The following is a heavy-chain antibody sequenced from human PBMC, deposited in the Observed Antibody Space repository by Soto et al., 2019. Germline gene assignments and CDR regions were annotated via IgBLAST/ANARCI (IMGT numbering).Heavy chain of an antibody. CDR1: GFTFSNFG. J-gene: IGHJ4*02. Sequence: QVQLVESGGGVVQPGMSLRLSCAASGFTFSNFGMHWVRQAPGKGLEWVAVISFDGNRIEYGDSVKGRFTISRDNAKNSVDLQMDSLRVEDTAVYYCAKNLLGRWFGELFDYWGQGILVTVSS. V-gene: IGHV3-30*18. CDR3: AKNLLGRWFGELFDY. D-gene: IGHD3-10*01. CDR2: ISFDGNRI.